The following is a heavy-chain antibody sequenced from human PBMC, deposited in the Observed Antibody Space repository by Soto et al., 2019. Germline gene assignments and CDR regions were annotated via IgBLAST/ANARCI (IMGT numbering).Heavy chain of an antibody. CDR2: ISYGGSNK. J-gene: IGHJ6*02. CDR3: ARDIGSGGTGYYYYYGMDV. Sequence: GGSLRLSCAASGFTFSSYAMHWVRQAPGKGLEWVAVISYGGSNKYYADSVKGRFTISRDNSKNTLYLQMNSLRAEDTAVYYCARDIGSGGTGYYYYYGMDVWGQGTTVTVSS. CDR1: GFTFSSYA. D-gene: IGHD2-15*01. V-gene: IGHV3-30-3*01.